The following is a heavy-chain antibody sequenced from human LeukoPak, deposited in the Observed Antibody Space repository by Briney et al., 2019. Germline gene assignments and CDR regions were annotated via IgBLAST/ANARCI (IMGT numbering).Heavy chain of an antibody. D-gene: IGHD1-26*01. CDR3: ARGRRVGATGRGDFDI. V-gene: IGHV1-2*06. Sequence: ASVKVSCKASGYTFTGYYMHWVRQAPGQGLEWMGRINPNSGGTNYAQKFQGRVTMTRDTSISTAYMELSRLRSDDTAVYHCARGRRVGATGRGDFDIWGQGTMVTVPS. CDR2: INPNSGGT. CDR1: GYTFTGYY. J-gene: IGHJ3*02.